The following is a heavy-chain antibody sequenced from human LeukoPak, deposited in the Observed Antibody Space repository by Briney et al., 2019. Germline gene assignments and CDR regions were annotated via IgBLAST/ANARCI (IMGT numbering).Heavy chain of an antibody. Sequence: PGGSLRLSCAASGFTFSNAWMSWVRQAPGKGLEWVGRIISKTDGGTTDDAAPVKGRFTISRDDSKNTLYLQMNSLKTEDTALYYCTTDGYSYGEAFDFWGQGTPVTVSS. J-gene: IGHJ4*02. CDR2: IISKTDGGTT. D-gene: IGHD5-18*01. V-gene: IGHV3-15*01. CDR3: TTDGYSYGEAFDF. CDR1: GFTFSNAW.